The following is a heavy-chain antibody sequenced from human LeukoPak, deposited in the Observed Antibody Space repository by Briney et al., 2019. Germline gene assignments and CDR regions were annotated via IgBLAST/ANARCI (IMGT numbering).Heavy chain of an antibody. CDR2: IFHSGTT. CDR1: GGSISTTHW. J-gene: IGHJ3*02. Sequence: SETLSLTCAVSGGSISTTHWWSWVRPPPGKGLEGIGEIFHSGTTNYNPSLKSRVTISIDKSKNQFSLKLSSVTAADTAVYYCARDQWLLRGGDHDAFDIWGRGTMVTVSS. CDR3: ARDQWLLRGGDHDAFDI. V-gene: IGHV4-4*02. D-gene: IGHD6-19*01.